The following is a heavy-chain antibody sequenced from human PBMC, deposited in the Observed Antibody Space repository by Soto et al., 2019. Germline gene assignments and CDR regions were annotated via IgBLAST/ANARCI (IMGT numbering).Heavy chain of an antibody. Sequence: QVQLVQSGAEVKKPGASVKVSCKASGYAFTWFYIHWVRQAPGQRLEWMGWINAGNGNTKYSQKFQGRVTFTSDTSANTAYMELSSLISEDTAVYYCEWPKDYDDCLDLWGQGTLVTVSS. V-gene: IGHV1-3*01. D-gene: IGHD3-22*01. CDR1: GYAFTWFY. CDR2: INAGNGNT. J-gene: IGHJ4*02. CDR3: EWPKDYDDCLDL.